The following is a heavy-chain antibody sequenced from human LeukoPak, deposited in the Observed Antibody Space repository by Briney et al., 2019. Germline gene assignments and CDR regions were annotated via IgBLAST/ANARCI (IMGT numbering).Heavy chain of an antibody. J-gene: IGHJ6*02. CDR2: ISSSSSYI. V-gene: IGHV3-21*01. CDR3: ARAQDDFWSGTGGMDV. Sequence: GGSLRLSCAASGFTFSSYSMNWVRQAPGKGLEWVSSISSSSSYIYYADSVKGRFTISRDNAKNSLYLQMNSLRAEDTAVYYCARAQDDFWSGTGGMDVWGQGTTVTVSS. D-gene: IGHD3-3*01. CDR1: GFTFSSYS.